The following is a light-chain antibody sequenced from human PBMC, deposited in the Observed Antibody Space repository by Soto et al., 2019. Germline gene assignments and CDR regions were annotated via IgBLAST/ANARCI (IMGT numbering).Light chain of an antibody. Sequence: QSLLPQPPSGSGAPGQRVTIPCSGSSSNIGSNTVNWYQQLPVTAPKLLIYSNNQRPTGVPDRFSGSKSGTSASLAISGLQSEDEADYYCAAWDDSLNGVVLGGGTKRTV. CDR3: AAWDDSLNGVV. V-gene: IGLV1-44*01. CDR1: SSNIGSNT. J-gene: IGLJ2*01. CDR2: SNN.